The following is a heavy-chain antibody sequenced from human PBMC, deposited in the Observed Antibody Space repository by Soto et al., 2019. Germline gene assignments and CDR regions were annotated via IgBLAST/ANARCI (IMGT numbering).Heavy chain of an antibody. Sequence: RRLSFAASGXAFSSYAMHWVRQAPGKGLEWVAVISYDGSNKYYADSVKGRFTISRDNSKNTLYLQMNSLRAEDTAVYYCASSRGYSGYDGYFDYWGQGTLVTVSS. V-gene: IGHV3-30-3*01. J-gene: IGHJ4*02. CDR2: ISYDGSNK. CDR1: GXAFSSYA. CDR3: ASSRGYSGYDGYFDY. D-gene: IGHD5-12*01.